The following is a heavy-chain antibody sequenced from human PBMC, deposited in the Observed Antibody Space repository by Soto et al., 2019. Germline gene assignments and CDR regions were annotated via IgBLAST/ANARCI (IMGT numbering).Heavy chain of an antibody. CDR1: GFIFKNYA. CDR3: AKSSGGSSSMGMDY. Sequence: QVRLVESGGGVVQPGRSLRLSCEVYGFIFKNYAMNWVRQAPGKGLEWVATITYEGRSKYYAESVKGRFAISRDNSKSTLNLQMNTLRVDDSAIYYCAKSSGGSSSMGMDYWGQGTLVTVSS. D-gene: IGHD2-15*01. CDR2: ITYEGRSK. V-gene: IGHV3-30*09. J-gene: IGHJ4*02.